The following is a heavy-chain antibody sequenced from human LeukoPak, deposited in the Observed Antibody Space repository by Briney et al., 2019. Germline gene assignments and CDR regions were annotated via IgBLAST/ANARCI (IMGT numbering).Heavy chain of an antibody. Sequence: PGGSLRLSCAASGFTFSSYGMHWVRQAPGKGLEWVAVISYDGSNKYYADSVKGRLTISRDNSKNTLYLQMNSLRAEDTAVYYCATFLAVIAARDSLYFQHWGQGTLVSVSS. CDR1: GFTFSSYG. D-gene: IGHD6-6*01. J-gene: IGHJ1*01. CDR3: ATFLAVIAARDSLYFQH. V-gene: IGHV3-30*03. CDR2: ISYDGSNK.